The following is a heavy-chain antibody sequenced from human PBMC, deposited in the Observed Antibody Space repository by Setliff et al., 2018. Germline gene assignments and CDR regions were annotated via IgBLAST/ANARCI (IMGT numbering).Heavy chain of an antibody. D-gene: IGHD3-10*01. CDR1: GGSISSRSYY. V-gene: IGHV4-39*07. CDR3: ARVSSYGSGSYYYYYYGMDV. CDR2: IYYSGST. J-gene: IGHJ6*02. Sequence: PSETLSLTCTVSGGSISSRSYYWGWNRQPPGKGLEWIGSIYYSGSTYYKPSLKSRVTISVDTSKNQFSLKLSSVTAADTAVYYCARVSSYGSGSYYYYYYGMDVWSQGTTVTVSS.